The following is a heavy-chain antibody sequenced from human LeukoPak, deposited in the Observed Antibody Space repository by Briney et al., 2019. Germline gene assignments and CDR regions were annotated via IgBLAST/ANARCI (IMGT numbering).Heavy chain of an antibody. J-gene: IGHJ4*02. CDR3: AIRWYSSSSDDY. V-gene: IGHV1-69*13. Sequence: SVKVSCKAPAGTLSSYAISWVRQGPGQGLEWMGGIIPIFGTATYAQKFQGRVTITADESTSTAYMELSSLRSEDTAVYYCAIRWYSSSSDDYWGQGTLVTVSS. CDR1: AGTLSSYA. D-gene: IGHD6-6*01. CDR2: IIPIFGTA.